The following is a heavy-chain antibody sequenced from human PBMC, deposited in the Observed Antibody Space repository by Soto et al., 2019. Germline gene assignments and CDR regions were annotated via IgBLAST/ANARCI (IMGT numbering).Heavy chain of an antibody. CDR2: IKSKTNGGTT. D-gene: IGHD2-2*01. J-gene: IGHJ6*02. CDR3: TTEESYCSSTSCYYYYYFGMDG. Sequence: GAALRLSCAASGFTFSNAWMSWFREAQGQGQVWVGRIKSKTNGGTTDYAALVKGRFTISSDYSKNTLYLQMNSLKTEDTAVYYCTTEESYCSSTSCYYYYYFGMDGLGQGTTGTVSS. CDR1: GFTFSNAW. V-gene: IGHV3-15*01.